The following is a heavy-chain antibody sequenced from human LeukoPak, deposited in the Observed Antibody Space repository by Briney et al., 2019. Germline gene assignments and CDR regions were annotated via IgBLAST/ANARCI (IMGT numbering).Heavy chain of an antibody. CDR3: ARDLEVAAAPDL. Sequence: GGSLRLSCAASGFTFSTYSTNWVRQAPGKGLEWVSSISSSSGYIYYADSVKGRFTISRDNAKNSLYLQMNSLRAEDTAVYYCARDLEVAAAPDLWGQGTLVTVSS. V-gene: IGHV3-21*01. J-gene: IGHJ5*02. CDR2: ISSSSGYI. CDR1: GFTFSTYS. D-gene: IGHD2-15*01.